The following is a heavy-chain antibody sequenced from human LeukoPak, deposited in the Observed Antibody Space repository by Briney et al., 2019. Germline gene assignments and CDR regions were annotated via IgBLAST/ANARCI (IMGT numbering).Heavy chain of an antibody. CDR3: AKDPNGDYIGAFDN. D-gene: IGHD4-17*01. CDR2: IRAGGGTT. J-gene: IGHJ3*02. CDR1: GLTFSGYA. Sequence: PGGSLRLSCAASGLTFSGYAMMWVRQAPGKGLEWVSAIRAGGGTTYYADSVKGRFTISGDNSKNTLYLQMNSLKAEDTAVYFCAKDPNGDYIGAFDNWGQGTMVIVSS. V-gene: IGHV3-23*01.